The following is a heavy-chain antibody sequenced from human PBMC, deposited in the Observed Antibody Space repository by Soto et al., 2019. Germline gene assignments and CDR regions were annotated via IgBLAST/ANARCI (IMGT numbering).Heavy chain of an antibody. J-gene: IGHJ4*02. CDR2: IIPLFDAT. CDR1: GGTFTTYD. V-gene: IGHV1-69*06. Sequence: QVQLVQSGAEVRKPGSSVKVSCKASGGTFTTYDISWVRQAPGQGLEWMGGIIPLFDATKYAQKLQGRVQITADKSTGTAYMELSSLRSEDTAMYYCARDRSSSWYNGTSYFDSWGQGTLVTVSS. CDR3: ARDRSSSWYNGTSYFDS. D-gene: IGHD6-19*01.